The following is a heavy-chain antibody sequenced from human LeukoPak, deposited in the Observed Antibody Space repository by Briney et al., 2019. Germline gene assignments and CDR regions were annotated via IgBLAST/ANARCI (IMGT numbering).Heavy chain of an antibody. D-gene: IGHD5-24*01. CDR1: GGSISSSSYY. CDR2: IYYSGST. J-gene: IGHJ4*02. V-gene: IGHV4-39*07. CDR3: VRADGRDGYKGLVDY. Sequence: SETLSLTCTVSGGSISSSSYYWGWIRQPPGKGLEWIGSIYYSGSTNYNPSLKSRVTMSVDTSRNQFSLKLNSVTAADAAVYYCVRADGRDGYKGLVDYWGQGTLVTVSS.